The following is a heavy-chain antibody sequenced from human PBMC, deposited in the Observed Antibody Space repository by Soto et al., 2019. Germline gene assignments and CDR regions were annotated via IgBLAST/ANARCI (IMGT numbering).Heavy chain of an antibody. Sequence: QVQLVQSGAEEKKPGASVKVSCKASGYTFTGYAMPWVRQAPGQRLEWMGWINAGNGNTKYTQKIQGRVTITRDTAASTAYMELSTLRPEDTAVYDCARAVAVPADYDYWGQGTLVTVSS. CDR2: INAGNGNT. J-gene: IGHJ4*02. V-gene: IGHV1-3*05. CDR3: ARAVAVPADYDY. D-gene: IGHD6-19*01. CDR1: GYTFTGYA.